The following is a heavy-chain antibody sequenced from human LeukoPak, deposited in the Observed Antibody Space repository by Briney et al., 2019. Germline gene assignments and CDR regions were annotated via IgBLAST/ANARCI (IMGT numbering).Heavy chain of an antibody. J-gene: IGHJ6*03. Sequence: GSSVKVSCKASGGTFSSYAISWVRQAPGQGLEWMGGIIPIFGTANYAQKFQGRVTITADESTSTAYMELSSLRSDDTAVYYCARDRPWELLGYYYYYMDVWGKGTTVTVSS. D-gene: IGHD1-26*01. CDR2: IIPIFGTA. V-gene: IGHV1-69*01. CDR3: ARDRPWELLGYYYYYMDV. CDR1: GGTFSSYA.